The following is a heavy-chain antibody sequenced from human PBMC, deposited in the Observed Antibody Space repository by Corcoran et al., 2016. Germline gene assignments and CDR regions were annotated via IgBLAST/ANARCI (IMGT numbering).Heavy chain of an antibody. CDR1: GGNFNTSA. CDR3: ARDRSFYGSGRYDAFDI. CDR2: IIPMFGAA. D-gene: IGHD3-10*01. Sequence: QVKLVQSGAEVKKSGSSVKVSCKASGGNFNTSAISWVRQAPGKGLEWMGGIIPMFGAATYVQKFQGRVTITAAESTSIAYMELSSLRSEDTAVYYCARDRSFYGSGRYDAFDIWGQGTMVTVSS. V-gene: IGHV1-69*01. J-gene: IGHJ3*02.